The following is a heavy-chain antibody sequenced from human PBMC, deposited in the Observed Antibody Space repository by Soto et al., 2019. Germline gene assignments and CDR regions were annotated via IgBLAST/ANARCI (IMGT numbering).Heavy chain of an antibody. CDR3: AKDQTFAAVLLWFGELLYFDP. CDR1: GFTFSSYA. Sequence: GGSLRLSCAASGFTFSSYAMSWVRQAPGKGLEWVSAISGSGGSTYYADSVKGRFTISRDNSKNTLYLQMNSLRAEDTAVYYCAKDQTFAAVLLWFGELLYFDPWGQGTLVTVSS. D-gene: IGHD3-10*01. V-gene: IGHV3-23*01. CDR2: ISGSGGST. J-gene: IGHJ5*02.